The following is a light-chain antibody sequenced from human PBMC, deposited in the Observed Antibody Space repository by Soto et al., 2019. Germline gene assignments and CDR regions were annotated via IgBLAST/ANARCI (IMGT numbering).Light chain of an antibody. CDR3: SSYTSISTPLYV. Sequence: QSVLTQPASVSGSPGQSITISCTGTSSDVGGYNYVSWYQQHPGKAPKLIIYDVSNRPSGVSSRFSGSKSDNTASLTISGPQAEDEADYYCSSYTSISTPLYVFGTGTKLTVL. V-gene: IGLV2-14*01. CDR2: DVS. CDR1: SSDVGGYNY. J-gene: IGLJ1*01.